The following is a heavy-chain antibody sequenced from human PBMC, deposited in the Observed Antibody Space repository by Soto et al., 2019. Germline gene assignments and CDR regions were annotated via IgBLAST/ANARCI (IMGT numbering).Heavy chain of an antibody. CDR2: ITTGGETT. CDR1: GFIFTDYS. V-gene: IGHV3-11*01. J-gene: IGHJ4*02. D-gene: IGHD5-12*01. CDR3: ARDPQRRDGYNFDS. Sequence: LRLSCAASGFIFTDYSMAWIRQAPGKGLEWISYITTGGETTLYAASVEGRFTISRDNAKKALFLQMNSLRADDTAVYFCARDPQRRDGYNFDSWGQGTLVTVSS.